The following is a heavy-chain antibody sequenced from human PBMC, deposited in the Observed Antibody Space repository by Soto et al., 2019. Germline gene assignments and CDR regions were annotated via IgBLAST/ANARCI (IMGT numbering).Heavy chain of an antibody. V-gene: IGHV3-53*01. CDR3: ARGGPFYDLLTGYFRDNYCLDY. Sequence: GGSLRLSCAASGFTLSNNYMNWVRQAPGKGLEWVSVIYTDGRTYYADSVKGRFTISRDNSKSTLYLQMNSLRAEDTAVYYCARGGPFYDLLTGYFRDNYCLDYWGQGTLVTVSS. J-gene: IGHJ4*02. D-gene: IGHD3-9*01. CDR1: GFTLSNNY. CDR2: IYTDGRT.